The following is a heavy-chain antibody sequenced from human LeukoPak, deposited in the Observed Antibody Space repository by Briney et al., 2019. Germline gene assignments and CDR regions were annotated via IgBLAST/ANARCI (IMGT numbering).Heavy chain of an antibody. CDR2: IKQDGSEK. CDR1: GFTFSSYW. Sequence: GGSLRLSCAASGFTFSSYWMSWVRQAPGKGLEWVANIKQDGSEKYYVDSVKGRFTISRDNAKNSLYLQMNSLRAEDTAVYYCARDMRDYVWASYYYMDVWGKGTTVTVSS. CDR3: ARDMRDYVWASYYYMDV. J-gene: IGHJ6*03. V-gene: IGHV3-7*01. D-gene: IGHD3-16*01.